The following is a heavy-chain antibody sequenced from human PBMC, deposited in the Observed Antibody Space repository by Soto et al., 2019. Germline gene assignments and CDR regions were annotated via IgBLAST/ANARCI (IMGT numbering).Heavy chain of an antibody. CDR3: AKIGYSSGWSPGLRHYYMDV. D-gene: IGHD6-19*01. J-gene: IGHJ6*03. CDR2: ISGSGGST. V-gene: IGHV3-23*01. CDR1: GFTFSSYA. Sequence: PGGSLRLSCAASGFTFSSYAMSWVRQAPGKGLEWVSAISGSGGSTYYADSVKGRFTISRDNSKNTLYLQMNSLRAEDTAVYYCAKIGYSSGWSPGLRHYYMDVWGKGTTVTVSS.